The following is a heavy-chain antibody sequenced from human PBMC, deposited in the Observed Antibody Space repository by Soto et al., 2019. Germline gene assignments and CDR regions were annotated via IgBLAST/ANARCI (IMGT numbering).Heavy chain of an antibody. Sequence: GGSLRLSCEASGFTFNNYAMTWVRQTPGKGLQWVSTISGSGSSTFYADSVRGRFTISRDNSKNTLYPQMNSLRAEDTALYYCAKEKIASTVADFFDYWGQGTLVTVSS. J-gene: IGHJ4*02. CDR1: GFTFNNYA. V-gene: IGHV3-23*01. CDR2: ISGSGSST. D-gene: IGHD6-19*01. CDR3: AKEKIASTVADFFDY.